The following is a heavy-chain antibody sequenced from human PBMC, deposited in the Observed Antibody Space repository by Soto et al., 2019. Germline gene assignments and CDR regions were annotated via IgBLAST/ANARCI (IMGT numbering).Heavy chain of an antibody. Sequence: PSETLSLTCTVSGGSVSSGSYYWSWIRQPPGKGLEWIGYIYYSGSTNYNPSLKSRVTISVDTSKNQFSLKLSSVTAADTAVYYCARVGGGLLEWLKGGRWFDPWGQGTLVTVSS. V-gene: IGHV4-61*01. J-gene: IGHJ5*02. CDR3: ARVGGGLLEWLKGGRWFDP. D-gene: IGHD3-3*01. CDR2: IYYSGST. CDR1: GGSVSSGSYY.